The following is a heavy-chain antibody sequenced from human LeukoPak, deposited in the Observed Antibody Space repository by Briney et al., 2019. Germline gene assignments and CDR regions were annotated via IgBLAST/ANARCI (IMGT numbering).Heavy chain of an antibody. D-gene: IGHD3-22*01. J-gene: IGHJ3*02. CDR2: IYHSGST. V-gene: IGHV4-30-2*01. CDR1: GGSISSGGYS. CDR3: ARDRKAYYYDSSGYLPSGAFDI. Sequence: SVTLSLTCAVSGGSISSGGYSWSWLRQPPGKGLEWIGYIYHSGSTYYNPSLKSRVTISVDRSKNQFSLKLSSVTAADTAVYYCARDRKAYYYDSSGYLPSGAFDIWGQGTMVTVSS.